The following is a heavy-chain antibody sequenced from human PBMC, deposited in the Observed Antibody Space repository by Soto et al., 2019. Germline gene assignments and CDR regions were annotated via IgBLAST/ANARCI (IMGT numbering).Heavy chain of an antibody. Sequence: PSETLSLTCTVSGGSISSGGYYWSWIRQHPGKGLEWIGYIYYSGSAYYNPSLKSRVTISVDTSKNQFSLKLSSVTAADTAVYYCTTVLYCSGGSCYDYWGQGTLVTVSS. CDR3: TTVLYCSGGSCYDY. V-gene: IGHV4-31*02. CDR2: IYYSGSA. D-gene: IGHD2-15*01. J-gene: IGHJ4*02. CDR1: GGSISSGGYY.